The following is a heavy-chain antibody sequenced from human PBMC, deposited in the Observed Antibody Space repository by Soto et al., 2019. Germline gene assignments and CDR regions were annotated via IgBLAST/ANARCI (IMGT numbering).Heavy chain of an antibody. V-gene: IGHV1-18*01. CDR1: GYTFASYG. Sequence: QVQLVQSGAEVKKPGASVKVSCKASGYTFASYGISWVRQAPGQGLEWMGWISTYNGNTNYAQKLKGGVTWPTDTSPRTANMGRRGLRPDERAGNYGAGDHNGDYPSASWAKGTLVT. CDR2: ISTYNGNT. D-gene: IGHD2-21*01. CDR3: AGDHNGDYPSAS. J-gene: IGHJ4*02.